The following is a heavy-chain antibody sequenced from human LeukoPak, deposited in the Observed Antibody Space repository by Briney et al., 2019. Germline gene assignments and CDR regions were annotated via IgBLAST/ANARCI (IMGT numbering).Heavy chain of an antibody. Sequence: SETLSLTCTVSGGSISSYYWSWIRQPPGKGLEWIGYIYYSGSTNYNPSLKSRVTISVDTSKNQFSLKLSSVTAADTAVYYCARGEWQQLVRTTWGQGTLVTVSS. CDR2: IYYSGST. CDR1: GGSISSYY. CDR3: ARGEWQQLVRTT. V-gene: IGHV4-59*01. D-gene: IGHD6-13*01. J-gene: IGHJ5*02.